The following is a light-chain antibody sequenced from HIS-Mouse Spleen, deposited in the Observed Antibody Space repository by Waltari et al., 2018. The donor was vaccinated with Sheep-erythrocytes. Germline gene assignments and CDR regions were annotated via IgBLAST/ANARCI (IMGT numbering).Light chain of an antibody. CDR3: AAWDDSLSGS. V-gene: IGLV1-47*01. CDR1: SSNIGSNY. CDR2: RNN. Sequence: QSVLTQPPSASGTPGQRVTISCSGSSSNIGSNYVYWYQQLPGTAPKLLIYRNNQRPSGLPDRFSGSKSGTSASLAISGLRSEDEADYYCAAWDDSLSGSFGGGTKLTVL. J-gene: IGLJ2*01.